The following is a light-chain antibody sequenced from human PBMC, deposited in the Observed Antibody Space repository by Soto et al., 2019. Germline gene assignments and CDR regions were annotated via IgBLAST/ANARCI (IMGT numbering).Light chain of an antibody. Sequence: DIQMTQSPSSLSTSVGDRVTIACRASQNINKYLNWYQQKPGKAPKLLIYGTSSLQTGVPSRFSGSGSGTDFTLTISSLQPEDFATYYCQQSYSSPWTFGQGTKVEI. CDR1: QNINKY. V-gene: IGKV1-39*01. CDR2: GTS. CDR3: QQSYSSPWT. J-gene: IGKJ1*01.